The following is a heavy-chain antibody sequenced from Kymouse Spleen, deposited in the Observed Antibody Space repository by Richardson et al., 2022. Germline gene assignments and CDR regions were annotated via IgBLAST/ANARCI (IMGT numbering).Heavy chain of an antibody. J-gene: IGHJ3*02. CDR1: GFTFSNAW. D-gene: IGHD1-26*01. V-gene: IGHV3-15*01. CDR2: IKSKTDGGTT. Sequence: EVQLVESGGGLVKPGGSLRLSCAASGFTFSNAWMSWVRQAPGKGLEWVGRIKSKTDGGTTDYAAPVKGRFTISRDDSKNTLYLQMNSLKTEDTAVYYCTSIVGATTDAFDIWGQGTMVTVSS. CDR3: TSIVGATTDAFDI.